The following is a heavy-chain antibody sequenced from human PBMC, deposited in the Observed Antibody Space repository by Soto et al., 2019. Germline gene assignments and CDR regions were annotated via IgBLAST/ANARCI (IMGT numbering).Heavy chain of an antibody. CDR3: ARPPYYDSSCADY. J-gene: IGHJ4*02. V-gene: IGHV3-33*01. CDR2: IWYDGSNK. D-gene: IGHD3-22*01. CDR1: GFTFSSYG. Sequence: GGSLRLSCAASGFTFSSYGMHWVRQAPGKGLEWVAVIWYDGSNKYYADSVKGRFTISRDNSKNTLYLQMNSLRAEDTAVYYCARPPYYDSSCADYWGQGTLVTVSS.